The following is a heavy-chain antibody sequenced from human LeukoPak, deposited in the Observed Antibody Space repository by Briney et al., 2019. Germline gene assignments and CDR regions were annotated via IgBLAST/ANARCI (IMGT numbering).Heavy chain of an antibody. Sequence: PGGSLRLSCAASGFTFSSYSMNWVRQAPGKGLEWVSSISSSSSYIYYADSVKGRFTISRDNAKNSLYLQMNSLRAEDTAVYYCARVAQSRTPYYYYTDVWGKGTTVTVSS. CDR1: GFTFSSYS. CDR2: ISSSSSYI. CDR3: ARVAQSRTPYYYYTDV. V-gene: IGHV3-21*01. J-gene: IGHJ6*03. D-gene: IGHD2-2*01.